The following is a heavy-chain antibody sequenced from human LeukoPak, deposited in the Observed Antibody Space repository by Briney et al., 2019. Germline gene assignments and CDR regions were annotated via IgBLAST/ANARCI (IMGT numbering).Heavy chain of an antibody. CDR2: ISSSSSYI. J-gene: IGHJ4*02. CDR1: GFTFSSYS. D-gene: IGHD5-24*01. CDR3: ATLEDGYNNY. V-gene: IGHV3-21*01. Sequence: PGRSLRLSCAASGFTFSSYSMNWVRQAPGKGLEWASSISSSSSYIYYADSVKGRFTISRDNAKNSLYLQMNSLRAEDTAVYYCATLEDGYNNYWGQGTLATVSS.